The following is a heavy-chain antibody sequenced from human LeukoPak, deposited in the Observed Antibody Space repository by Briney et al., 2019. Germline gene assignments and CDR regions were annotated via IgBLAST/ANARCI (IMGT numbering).Heavy chain of an antibody. D-gene: IGHD4-23*01. Sequence: SETLSLTCTVSGGSISSSSYYWGWIRQPPGKGLERIGSIYYSGSTYYNPSLKGRVTISVDTSKNQFSLRLSSVTAADTAVYYCARPYLRGTVVNNWFDPWGQGTLVTVSS. CDR1: GGSISSSSYY. V-gene: IGHV4-39*01. J-gene: IGHJ5*02. CDR3: ARPYLRGTVVNNWFDP. CDR2: IYYSGST.